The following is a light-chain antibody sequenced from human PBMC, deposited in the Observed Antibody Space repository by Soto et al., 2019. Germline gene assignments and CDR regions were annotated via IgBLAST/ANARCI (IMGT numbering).Light chain of an antibody. V-gene: IGLV2-14*01. J-gene: IGLJ1*01. CDR2: EVT. CDR3: SSYQGRTDYV. Sequence: QSVLTQPASVSGSPGQSITISCTGTSSDVGAYNYVSWYQQHAGKAPKLIIHEVTNRPSGVSHRFSGSKSGNTASLTISGLQAEDEADYYCSSYQGRTDYVLGTGTKV. CDR1: SSDVGAYNY.